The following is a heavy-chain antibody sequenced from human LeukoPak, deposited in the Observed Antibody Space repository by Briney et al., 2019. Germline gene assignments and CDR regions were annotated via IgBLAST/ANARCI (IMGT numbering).Heavy chain of an antibody. CDR1: GGTFSSYA. V-gene: IGHV1-69*05. CDR2: IIPIFGTA. J-gene: IGHJ6*03. CDR3: AALYSSSWYKREDYYYMDV. Sequence: ASVKVSCKASGGTFSSYAISWVRQAPGQGLEWMGGIIPIFGTANYAQKFQGRVTITTDESTSTAYMELSSLRSEDTAVYYCAALYSSSWYKREDYYYMDVWGKGTTVTVSS. D-gene: IGHD6-13*01.